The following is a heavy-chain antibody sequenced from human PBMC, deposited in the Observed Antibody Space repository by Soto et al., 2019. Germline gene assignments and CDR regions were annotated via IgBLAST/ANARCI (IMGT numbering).Heavy chain of an antibody. J-gene: IGHJ4*02. V-gene: IGHV3-23*01. D-gene: IGHD6-13*01. Sequence: EVQLLESGGGLVQPGGSLGLSCVASGFTFSNYDMNWVSQAPGKGLEWVSHISGSGDDTDYADSVKGRFTISRDSSKNTMYLQMNSLRAEDTALYYCAKDRAVVGTRTSGGFDCWGQGTLVTVSS. CDR1: GFTFSNYD. CDR2: ISGSGDDT. CDR3: AKDRAVVGTRTSGGFDC.